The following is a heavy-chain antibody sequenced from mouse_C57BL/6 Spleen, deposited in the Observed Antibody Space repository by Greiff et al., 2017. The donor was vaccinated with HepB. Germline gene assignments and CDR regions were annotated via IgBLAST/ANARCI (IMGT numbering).Heavy chain of an antibody. CDR3: IIYYGNARGDY. V-gene: IGHV14-4*01. CDR1: GFNIKDDY. J-gene: IGHJ2*01. CDR2: IDPENGDT. D-gene: IGHD2-1*01. Sequence: EVQLQQSGAELVRPGASVKLSCTASGFNIKDDYMHWVKQRPEQGLEWIGWIDPENGDTEYASKFQGKATITADTASNTAYLQLSSLTSADTAVYYCIIYYGNARGDYWGQGTTLTVSS.